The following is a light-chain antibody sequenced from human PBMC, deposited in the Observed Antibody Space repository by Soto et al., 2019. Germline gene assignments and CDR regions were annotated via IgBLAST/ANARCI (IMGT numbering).Light chain of an antibody. V-gene: IGKV1-5*01. CDR3: HQYENWPKT. CDR2: DAS. CDR1: QSISSW. J-gene: IGKJ1*01. Sequence: DIQMTQSPSTLSASVGDRVTITCRASQSISSWLAWYQQKPGKAPKLLIYDASSLESGVPARFSGSGSGTEFTLTISGLQSEDYADYFCHQYENWPKTFGQGTKVEV.